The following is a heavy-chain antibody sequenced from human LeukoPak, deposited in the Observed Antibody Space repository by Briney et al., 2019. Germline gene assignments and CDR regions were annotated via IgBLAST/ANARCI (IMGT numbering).Heavy chain of an antibody. Sequence: GGSLRLSCAASGFTFSSYSMNWVRQAPGKGLEWVSSISSSSSCIYYADSVKGRFTISRDNAKNSLYLQMNSLGAEDTAVYYCAIDISTPIRTWGQGTLVTVSS. V-gene: IGHV3-21*01. CDR2: ISSSSSCI. D-gene: IGHD3-9*01. J-gene: IGHJ5*02. CDR3: AIDISTPIRT. CDR1: GFTFSSYS.